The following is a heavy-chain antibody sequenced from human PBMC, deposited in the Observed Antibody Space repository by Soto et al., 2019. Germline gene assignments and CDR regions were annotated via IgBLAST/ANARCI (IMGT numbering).Heavy chain of an antibody. CDR1: GNTFTSYD. CDR3: ASIYDSSGYADY. V-gene: IGHV1-8*01. Sequence: ASVKVSCKASGNTFTSYDINWVRQATGQGLEWMGWMNPNSGNTGYAQKFQGRVTMTRNTSISTAYMELSSLRSEDTAVYYCASIYDSSGYADYWGQGTLVTVSS. D-gene: IGHD3-22*01. J-gene: IGHJ4*02. CDR2: MNPNSGNT.